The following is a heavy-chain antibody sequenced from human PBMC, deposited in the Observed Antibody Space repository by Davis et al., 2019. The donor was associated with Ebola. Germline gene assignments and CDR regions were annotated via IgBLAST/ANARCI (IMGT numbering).Heavy chain of an antibody. CDR1: GYSFTSYW. V-gene: IGHV5-51*01. Sequence: GESLKISCKGSGYSFTSYWIGWVRQMPGKGLEWMGIIYPGDSDTRYSPSFQGQVTISADKSISTAYLQWSSLKASDTAMYYCARRGGYCISTSCYAGAWFDPWSQGTLVTVSS. CDR2: IYPGDSDT. J-gene: IGHJ5*02. CDR3: ARRGGYCISTSCYAGAWFDP. D-gene: IGHD2-2*01.